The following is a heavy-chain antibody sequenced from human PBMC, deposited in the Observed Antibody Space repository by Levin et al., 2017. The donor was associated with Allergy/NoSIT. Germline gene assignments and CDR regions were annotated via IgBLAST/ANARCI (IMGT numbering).Heavy chain of an antibody. Sequence: ASVKVSCKASGGTFSSYTISWVRQAPGQGLEWMGRIIPILGIANYAQKFQGRVTITADKSTSTAYMELSSLRSEDTAVYYCASNLHYGSGSFNWFDPWGQGTLVTVSS. J-gene: IGHJ5*02. CDR2: IIPILGIA. CDR3: ASNLHYGSGSFNWFDP. CDR1: GGTFSSYT. D-gene: IGHD3-10*01. V-gene: IGHV1-69*02.